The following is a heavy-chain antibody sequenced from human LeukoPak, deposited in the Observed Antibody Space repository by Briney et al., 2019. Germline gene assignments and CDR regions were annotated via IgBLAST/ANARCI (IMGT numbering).Heavy chain of an antibody. CDR2: IGGRDGST. CDR3: AKGHYYGWGILDY. D-gene: IGHD3-10*01. Sequence: GGSLRLSCAASGFTFSSYGMSWVRQAPGKGLEWVSAIGGRDGSTYYADSVKGRFTISRDNSKNTLYVQMNSLRAEDTAVYYCAKGHYYGWGILDYGGQGTLVTVSS. V-gene: IGHV3-23*01. J-gene: IGHJ4*02. CDR1: GFTFSSYG.